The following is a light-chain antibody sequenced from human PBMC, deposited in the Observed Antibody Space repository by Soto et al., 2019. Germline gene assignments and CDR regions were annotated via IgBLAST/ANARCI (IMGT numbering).Light chain of an antibody. J-gene: IGKJ5*01. V-gene: IGKV3-20*01. CDR2: DTS. CDR3: QQYGSSEII. CDR1: QSVGSRY. Sequence: EVVLTKNQGTLSLSPGERPTLCCRGSQSVGSRYLAWCQERTGQGHRXXIYDTSSRASGIPDRFSGSPYGTDLTITLRRLETEDCTVFYCQQYGSSEIIFCQGTLL.